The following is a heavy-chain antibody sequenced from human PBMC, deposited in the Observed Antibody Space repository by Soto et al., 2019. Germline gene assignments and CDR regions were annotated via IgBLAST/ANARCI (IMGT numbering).Heavy chain of an antibody. CDR3: ATEPIYYNDGSGYYPLGH. V-gene: IGHV1-2*02. Sequence: ASVKVSCKASGYTFTGYYMHWVRQAPGQGLEWMGWINPNSGDTHYSQKFQGRVTLTTDTSTNTGYMELRSLTSDDTAVYFCATEPIYYNDGSGYYPLGHWGQGTLVTVSS. CDR2: INPNSGDT. CDR1: GYTFTGYY. J-gene: IGHJ4*02. D-gene: IGHD3-22*01.